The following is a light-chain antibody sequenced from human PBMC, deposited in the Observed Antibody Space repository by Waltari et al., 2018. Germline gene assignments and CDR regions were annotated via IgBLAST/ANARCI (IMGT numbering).Light chain of an antibody. J-gene: IGKJ1*01. CDR2: WAS. V-gene: IGKV4-1*01. CDR1: QSLLYSLNNKNF. Sequence: DIVMTQSPDSLAVSLGERATINCKSTQSLLYSLNNKNFLAWYQQKPGQPPKLLIYWASTLESGVPDRFSGSGSGTDFTLTISILQAEDVAVYYCQQYYTPPLTFGQGTKVEIK. CDR3: QQYYTPPLT.